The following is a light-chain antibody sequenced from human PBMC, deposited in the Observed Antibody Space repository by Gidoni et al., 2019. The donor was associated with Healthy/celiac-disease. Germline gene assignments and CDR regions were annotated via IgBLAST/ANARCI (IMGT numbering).Light chain of an antibody. V-gene: IGKV1-39*01. CDR3: QHSYNFPLV. Sequence: DIQMTKSPSSLSASVGDRVTITCRASQSISSYLNWYQQKPGKAPKLLIYAASNLQSGVPSRFSGSGSGTDFTLTISSLQPEDFATYYCQHSYNFPLVFGGGTKVEIK. J-gene: IGKJ4*01. CDR1: QSISSY. CDR2: AAS.